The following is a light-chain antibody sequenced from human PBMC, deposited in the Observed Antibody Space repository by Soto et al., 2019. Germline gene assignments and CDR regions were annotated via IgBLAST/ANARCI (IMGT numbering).Light chain of an antibody. J-gene: IGKJ5*01. Sequence: ETVLTQSPATLSVAPGERATLSCMAGQGVTTNFALDQQKSGQSPRLLIYDVSIRATGVTARFSGTGFETDFTLTISGLQSEDSAVYVCQQYNNWPFYFGQGTRLEI. V-gene: IGKV3-15*01. CDR3: QQYNNWPFY. CDR1: QGVTTN. CDR2: DVS.